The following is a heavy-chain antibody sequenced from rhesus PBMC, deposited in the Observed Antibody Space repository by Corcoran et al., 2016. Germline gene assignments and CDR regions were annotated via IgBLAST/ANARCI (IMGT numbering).Heavy chain of an antibody. D-gene: IGHD4-23*01. V-gene: IGHV2-1*01. CDR3: ERTFEYSNDSVY. CDR1: GFSLSTSGMG. CDR2: IYWDDDK. Sequence: QVTLKESGPALVKPTQTLTLTCTFSGFSLSTSGMGVGWIRPPTGKPLEWLEHIYWDDDKHYSTSRKSMLTISKDTSKNQMVLTMTNMDPVDTATYYCERTFEYSNDSVYWGQGVLVTVSS. J-gene: IGHJ4*01.